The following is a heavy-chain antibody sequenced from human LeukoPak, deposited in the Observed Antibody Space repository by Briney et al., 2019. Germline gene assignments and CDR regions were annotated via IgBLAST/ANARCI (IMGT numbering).Heavy chain of an antibody. CDR2: IYYSGST. CDR3: GGSSTGAGLDY. D-gene: IGHD6-6*01. J-gene: IGHJ4*02. CDR1: GVSISSGDYY. V-gene: IGHV4-30-4*01. Sequence: PSQTLSLTCTVSGVSISSGDYYWSWIRQPPGKGLEWIGYIYYSGSTYYNPSLKSRVTISVDTSKNRFSLKLSSVTAADTAVYYCGGSSTGAGLDYWGQGTLVTVSS.